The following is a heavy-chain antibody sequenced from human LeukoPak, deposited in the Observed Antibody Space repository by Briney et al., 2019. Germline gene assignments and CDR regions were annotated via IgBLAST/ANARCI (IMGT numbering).Heavy chain of an antibody. CDR1: GGSISSGGYY. Sequence: TLSLTCTVSGGSISSGGYYWSWIRQHPGKGLEWIGYIYYSGSTYYNPSLKSRVTISVDTSKNQFSLKLSSVTAADTAVYYCAGSQGLYHSTFDYWGQGTMVTVSS. D-gene: IGHD2-2*01. CDR2: IYYSGST. V-gene: IGHV4-31*03. CDR3: AGSQGLYHSTFDY. J-gene: IGHJ4*02.